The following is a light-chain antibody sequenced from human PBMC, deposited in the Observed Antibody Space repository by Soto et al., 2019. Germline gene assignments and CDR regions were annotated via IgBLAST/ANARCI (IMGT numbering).Light chain of an antibody. CDR2: GAS. CDR3: QQYGNSGT. CDR1: QSVSNNY. V-gene: IGKV3-20*01. J-gene: IGKJ1*01. Sequence: EIVMTQSPDTLSPSSGERASLSCRASQSVSNNYLAWYQKTPGQAPRLIIYGASNRATGIPDRFSGSGSGTDFTLTISRLEPEDFAVYYCQQYGNSGTFGQGTKVDIK.